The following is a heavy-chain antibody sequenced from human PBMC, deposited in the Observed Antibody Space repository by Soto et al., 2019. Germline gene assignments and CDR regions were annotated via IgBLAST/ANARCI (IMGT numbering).Heavy chain of an antibody. J-gene: IGHJ4*02. CDR1: GYTFTDYY. Sequence: ASVKVSCKASGYTFTDYYMHLVRQAPGQGLEWMGWINPKTGGTNYVQKFQGRVTMTRDTSITTAYMELSRLRSDDTAVYYCASFSIVGARYYFDYWGQGTLVTGSP. CDR2: INPKTGGT. CDR3: ASFSIVGARYYFDY. V-gene: IGHV1-2*02. D-gene: IGHD1-26*01.